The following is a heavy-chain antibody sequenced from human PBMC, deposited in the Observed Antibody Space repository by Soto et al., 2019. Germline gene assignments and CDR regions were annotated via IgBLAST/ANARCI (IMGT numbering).Heavy chain of an antibody. V-gene: IGHV3-23*01. CDR3: AKDQDIVGATTWWFDP. Sequence: GGSLRLSCXASGFTFSSYAMSWVRQAPGKGLEWVSAISGSGGSTYYADSVKGRFTISRDNSKNTLYLQMNSLRAEDTAVYYCAKDQDIVGATTWWFDPWGQGTLVTVSS. D-gene: IGHD1-26*01. J-gene: IGHJ5*02. CDR1: GFTFSSYA. CDR2: ISGSGGST.